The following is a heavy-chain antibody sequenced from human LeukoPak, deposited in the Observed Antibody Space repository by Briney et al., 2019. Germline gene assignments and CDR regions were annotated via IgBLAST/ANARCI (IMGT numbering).Heavy chain of an antibody. Sequence: QTGGSLRLSCAASGFTVSSNYMSWVRQAPGKGLEWVSVIYSGGSTYYADSVKGRFTISRDNSKNTLYLQMNSLRAEDTAVYYCAKGANRGVIITGLFEDYWGQGTLVTVSS. J-gene: IGHJ4*02. D-gene: IGHD3-10*01. V-gene: IGHV3-53*01. CDR2: IYSGGST. CDR3: AKGANRGVIITGLFEDY. CDR1: GFTVSSNY.